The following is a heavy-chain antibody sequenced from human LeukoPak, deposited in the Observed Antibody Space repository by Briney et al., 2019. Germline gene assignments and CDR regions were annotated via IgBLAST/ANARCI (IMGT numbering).Heavy chain of an antibody. D-gene: IGHD5-18*01. CDR2: MQYTGNR. J-gene: IGHJ4*02. CDR1: GGSISTYN. V-gene: IGHV4-59*01. Sequence: NPSETLSLTCTVSGGSISTYNWNWIRKTPRKGLEWIGYMQYTGNRNYNPSLKSRVTMLVDMSRNQIVLNLSSVTAADTAVYFCARDKQHSYGRYFDHWGQGTLVTVSS. CDR3: ARDKQHSYGRYFDH.